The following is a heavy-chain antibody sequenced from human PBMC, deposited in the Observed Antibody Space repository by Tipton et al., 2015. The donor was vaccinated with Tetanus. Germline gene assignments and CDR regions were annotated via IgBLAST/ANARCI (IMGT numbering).Heavy chain of an antibody. Sequence: QSGPEVKKPGSSVRVSCKLSGDSFKTYTISWVRQAPGQGLEWMGGMIPKFGTTEYAQRFQGRLTITADDSASTLYMDLSSLTSEDTVIYYCARGYSSSWFHVWFDPWGQGTLVSVSS. V-gene: IGHV1-69*01. J-gene: IGHJ5*02. CDR2: MIPKFGTT. CDR1: GDSFKTYT. CDR3: ARGYSSSWFHVWFDP. D-gene: IGHD6-13*01.